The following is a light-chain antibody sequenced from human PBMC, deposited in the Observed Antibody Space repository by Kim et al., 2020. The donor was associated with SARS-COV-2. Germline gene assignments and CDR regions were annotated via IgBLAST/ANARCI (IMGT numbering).Light chain of an antibody. CDR1: SSDVGGYNF. J-gene: IGLJ2*01. CDR3: SSYAGSNNVV. Sequence: QSALTQPPSASGSPGQSVTISCTGTSSDVGGYNFVSWYQHHPGKAPKLMIYEVSKRPSGVPDRFSGSKSGNTASLTLSGLQAEDEAEYYCSSYAGSNNVVFGGGTQLTVL. CDR2: EVS. V-gene: IGLV2-8*01.